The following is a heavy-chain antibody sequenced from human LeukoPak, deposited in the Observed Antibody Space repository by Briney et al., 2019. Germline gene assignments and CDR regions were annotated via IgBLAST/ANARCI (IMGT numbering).Heavy chain of an antibody. CDR1: GFTFSSYA. Sequence: PGGSLRLSCAASGFTFSSYAMHWVRQAPGKGLEYVSAISSNGGSTYYANSVKGRFTISRDNSKNTLYLQTGSLRAEDMAVYYCARGGRGYSYGSLDYWSQGTLVTVSS. CDR3: ARGGRGYSYGSLDY. V-gene: IGHV3-64*01. D-gene: IGHD5-18*01. J-gene: IGHJ4*02. CDR2: ISSNGGST.